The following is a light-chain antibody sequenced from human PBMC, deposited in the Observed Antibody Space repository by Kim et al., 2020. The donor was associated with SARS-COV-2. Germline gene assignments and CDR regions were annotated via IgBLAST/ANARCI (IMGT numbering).Light chain of an antibody. J-gene: IGLJ1*01. CDR3: QSIDKTLNGYV. Sequence: QRVTHSCTGSSSNIGAGYDVHWYQQLPGTAPKVLIYGNSNRPSGVPDRFSGSKSGTSASLAITGLQAEDEADYYCQSIDKTLNGYVFGTGTKVTVL. V-gene: IGLV1-40*01. CDR1: SSNIGAGYD. CDR2: GNS.